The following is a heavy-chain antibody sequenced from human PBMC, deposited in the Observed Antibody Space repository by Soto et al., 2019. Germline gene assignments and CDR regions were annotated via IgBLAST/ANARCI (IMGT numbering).Heavy chain of an antibody. CDR2: IYYSGST. Sequence: SETLSLTCTVSGGSISSGNYYWSWIRQHPGKGLEWIGCIYYSGSTYYKPSLKSRVTISVDTSKNQFSLKLSSVTAADTAVYYCASTYYNASSGPFDYWGQGTLVTVSS. D-gene: IGHD3-22*01. CDR3: ASTYYNASSGPFDY. J-gene: IGHJ4*02. CDR1: GGSISSGNYY. V-gene: IGHV4-31*03.